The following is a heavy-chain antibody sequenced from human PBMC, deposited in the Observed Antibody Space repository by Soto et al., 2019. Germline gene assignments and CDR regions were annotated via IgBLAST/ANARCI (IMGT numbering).Heavy chain of an antibody. J-gene: IGHJ6*02. CDR3: ASYSSGWSPTTSYYYYYGMDV. Sequence: PGESLKISCKGSGYSFTSYWISWVRQMPGKGLEWMGRIDPSDSYTNYSPSFQGHVTISADKSISTAYLQWSSLKASDTAMYYCASYSSGWSPTTSYYYYYGMDVWGQGTTVTVSS. CDR2: IDPSDSYT. D-gene: IGHD6-19*01. V-gene: IGHV5-10-1*01. CDR1: GYSFTSYW.